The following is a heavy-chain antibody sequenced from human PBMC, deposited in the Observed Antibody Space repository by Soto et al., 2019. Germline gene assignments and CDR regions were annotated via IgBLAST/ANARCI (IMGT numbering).Heavy chain of an antibody. CDR3: ARGQYSRGGGYFDY. V-gene: IGHV3-48*03. J-gene: IGHJ4*02. D-gene: IGHD5-12*01. Sequence: EVQLVESGGGLVQPGGSLRLSCAASGFTFSSYEMNWVRQAPGKGLEWVSYISSSGSTIYYADSVKGRFTISRDNAKNSGYLQMNSLGAGDTAVYYCARGQYSRGGGYFDYWGQETLVTVSS. CDR1: GFTFSSYE. CDR2: ISSSGSTI.